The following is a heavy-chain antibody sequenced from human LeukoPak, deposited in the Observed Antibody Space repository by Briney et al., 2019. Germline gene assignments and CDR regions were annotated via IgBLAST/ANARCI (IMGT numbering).Heavy chain of an antibody. CDR1: GFTFSTYN. Sequence: GGSLRLSCAASGFTFSTYNMNWVRQAPGKGLEWVSFISSSGDTILYTDSVRGRFTISRDNARNSLYLQMNSLRAEDTAVYYCAKDSATGTCDYWGQGTLVTVSS. J-gene: IGHJ4*02. V-gene: IGHV3-48*04. CDR2: ISSSGDTI. D-gene: IGHD1-1*01. CDR3: AKDSATGTCDY.